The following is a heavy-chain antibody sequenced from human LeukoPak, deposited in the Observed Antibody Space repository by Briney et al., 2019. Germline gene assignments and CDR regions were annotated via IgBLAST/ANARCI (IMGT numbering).Heavy chain of an antibody. CDR1: GFTLSSFG. V-gene: IGHV3-48*04. Sequence: GGSLRLSCAASGFTLSSFGMNWVRQAPGKGLEWVSYIGTTTSTIYYADSVKGRFTISRDNAKNSLYLQMNSLRAEDTAVYYCAKKGPGGIVATTHFDYWGQGTLVTVSS. CDR2: IGTTTSTI. D-gene: IGHD5-12*01. J-gene: IGHJ4*02. CDR3: AKKGPGGIVATTHFDY.